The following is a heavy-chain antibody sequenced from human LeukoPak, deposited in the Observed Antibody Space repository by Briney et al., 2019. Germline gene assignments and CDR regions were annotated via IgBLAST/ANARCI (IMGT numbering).Heavy chain of an antibody. J-gene: IGHJ6*03. D-gene: IGHD3-9*01. CDR3: ARRDYDILTGYYNSGTYHYYYTDV. V-gene: IGHV3-11*01. CDR2: ISGSGSTT. CDR1: GFTFGDFY. Sequence: GGSLRLSCAASGFTFGDFYMTWVRQAPGRGLEWVSYISGSGSTTSYADSVKGRFTVSRDNAKNSLYLQMNSLRPEDTAVYYCARRDYDILTGYYNSGTYHYYYTDVWGKGTTVTVSS.